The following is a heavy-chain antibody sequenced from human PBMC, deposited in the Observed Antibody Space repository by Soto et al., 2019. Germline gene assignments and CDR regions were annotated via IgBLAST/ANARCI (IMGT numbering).Heavy chain of an antibody. J-gene: IGHJ5*02. V-gene: IGHV5-51*01. D-gene: IGHD3-22*01. CDR1: GYTFTSYW. CDR3: ARQGSYDNSGYINWFDP. Sequence: PGESLKISCKGSGYTFTSYWIAWVRQMPGKGLEWMGIIYPGDSDTRYSPSFQGQVTISADKSISTAYLQWSSLKASDTAMYYCARQGSYDNSGYINWFDPWGQGTLVTVSS. CDR2: IYPGDSDT.